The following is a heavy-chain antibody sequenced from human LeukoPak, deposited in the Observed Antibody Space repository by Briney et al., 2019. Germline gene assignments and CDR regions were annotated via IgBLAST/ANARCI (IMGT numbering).Heavy chain of an antibody. CDR1: GGSISSYY. CDR2: IYYSGGT. Sequence: PSETLSLTCTVSGGSISSYYWSWIRQPPGKGLEWIGYIYYSGGTNYNPSLKSRVTISVDTSKNQFSLKLSSVTAADTAVYYCARGGSGTTYYDFWSGYYKRDYFDYWGQGTLVTVSS. V-gene: IGHV4-59*01. CDR3: ARGGSGTTYYDFWSGYYKRDYFDY. D-gene: IGHD3-3*01. J-gene: IGHJ4*02.